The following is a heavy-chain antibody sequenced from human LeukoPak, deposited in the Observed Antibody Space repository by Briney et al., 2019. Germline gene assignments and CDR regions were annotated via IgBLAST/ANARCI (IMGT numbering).Heavy chain of an antibody. CDR2: ISYDGSNE. J-gene: IGHJ1*01. CDR1: GFTFSSYA. CDR3: ARDLYGTVAGTSYFQH. Sequence: GGSLRLSCAASGFTFSSYAMHWVRQAPGKGLEWVALISYDGSNEYYVDSVKGRFTISRDNSKNTLYPQMNSLRAEDTAVYYCARDLYGTVAGTSYFQHWGQGTLVTVSS. D-gene: IGHD6-19*01. V-gene: IGHV3-30*01.